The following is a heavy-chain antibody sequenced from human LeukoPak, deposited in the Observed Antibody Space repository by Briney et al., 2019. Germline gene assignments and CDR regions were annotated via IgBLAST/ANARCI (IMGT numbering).Heavy chain of an antibody. CDR1: GFTFSSYA. J-gene: IGHJ5*02. D-gene: IGHD3-10*01. CDR2: ISYDGSSA. Sequence: PGRSLRLSCAASGFTFSSYAMHWVRQAPGKGLEWVAVISYDGSSAYYADSVKGRFSISRDNSINTLFLQMNSLRAEDTAVYYCARDVGGWFDPWGQGTLVTVSS. CDR3: ARDVGGWFDP. V-gene: IGHV3-30*04.